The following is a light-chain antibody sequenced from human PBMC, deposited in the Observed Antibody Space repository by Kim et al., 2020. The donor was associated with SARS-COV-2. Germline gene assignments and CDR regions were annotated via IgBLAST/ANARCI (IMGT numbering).Light chain of an antibody. CDR2: YDS. V-gene: IGLV3-21*04. CDR1: NIGSKS. CDR3: QVWDSSSDHRV. Sequence: APGKTARVTVGGNNIGSKSVHRYQQQPGQAPLLVIYYDSDRPSGIPERFSGSNSGNTATLTISRVEAGDEADYYCQVWDSSSDHRVFGGGTQLTVL. J-gene: IGLJ3*02.